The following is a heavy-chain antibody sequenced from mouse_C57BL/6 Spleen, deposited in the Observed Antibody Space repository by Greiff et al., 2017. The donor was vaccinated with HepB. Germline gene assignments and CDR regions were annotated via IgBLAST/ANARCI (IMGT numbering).Heavy chain of an antibody. D-gene: IGHD1-1*01. J-gene: IGHJ1*03. CDR1: GFTFSSYT. CDR2: ISGGGGNT. CDR3: ARFPYYYGSSYGYFDV. Sequence: EVQLVESGGGLVKPGGSLKLSCAASGFTFSSYTMSWVRQTPEKRLEWVATISGGGGNTYYPDSVKGRFTISRDNAKNTLYLQMSSLRSEDTALYYCARFPYYYGSSYGYFDVWGTGTTVTVSS. V-gene: IGHV5-9*01.